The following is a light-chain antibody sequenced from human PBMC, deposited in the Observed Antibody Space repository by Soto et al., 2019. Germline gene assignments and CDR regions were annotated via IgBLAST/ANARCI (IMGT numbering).Light chain of an antibody. Sequence: EIVMTQSPATLSVSPGERATLSCRASQSVSSNLAWYQQKPGQAPRLLIYGASTRATGIPARFSGSGSGTEFTLTISSLQSEDFAVYYCQQYNNWPVWTFGQGTKVEI. CDR2: GAS. V-gene: IGKV3-15*01. CDR1: QSVSSN. CDR3: QQYNNWPVWT. J-gene: IGKJ1*01.